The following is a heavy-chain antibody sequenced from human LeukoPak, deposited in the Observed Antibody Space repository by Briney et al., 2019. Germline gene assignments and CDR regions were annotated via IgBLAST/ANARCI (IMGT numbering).Heavy chain of an antibody. CDR2: ISYDGSNK. D-gene: IGHD2-2*01. CDR3: ANREYHLPALY. CDR1: GFTFGTYG. V-gene: IGHV3-30*18. J-gene: IGHJ4*02. Sequence: PGRSLRLSCAASGFTFGTYGMHWVRQAPGKGLEWVAVISYDGSNKYYADSVKGRFTISRDNSKNTLYLQMNSLRAEDTAVYYCANREYHLPALYWGQGTLVTVSS.